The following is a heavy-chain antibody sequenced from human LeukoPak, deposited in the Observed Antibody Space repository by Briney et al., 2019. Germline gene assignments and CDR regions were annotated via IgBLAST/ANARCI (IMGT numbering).Heavy chain of an antibody. D-gene: IGHD3-22*01. V-gene: IGHV4-34*01. CDR3: ARLGWDSSGYYLDY. Sequence: SETPSLTCAVYGGSFSGYYWSWIRQPPGKGLEWIGEINHSGSTNYNPSLKSRVTISVDTSKNQFSLKLSSVTAADTAVYYCARLGWDSSGYYLDYWGQGTLVTVSS. CDR2: INHSGST. J-gene: IGHJ4*02. CDR1: GGSFSGYY.